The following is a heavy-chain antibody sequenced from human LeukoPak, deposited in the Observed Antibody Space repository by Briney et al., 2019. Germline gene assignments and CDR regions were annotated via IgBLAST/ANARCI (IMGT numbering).Heavy chain of an antibody. CDR1: GGSFSGYY. J-gene: IGHJ6*03. D-gene: IGHD2-2*02. CDR3: ARRGFQIVVVPAAITTVDYYYYMDV. CDR2: IYHSGST. Sequence: SETLSLTCAVYGGSFSGYYWGWIRQPPRKGLEWIGSIYHSGSTYYNPSLKSRVTISVDTSKNQFSLKLSSVTAADTAVYYCARRGFQIVVVPAAITTVDYYYYMDVWGKGTTVTVSS. V-gene: IGHV4-38-2*01.